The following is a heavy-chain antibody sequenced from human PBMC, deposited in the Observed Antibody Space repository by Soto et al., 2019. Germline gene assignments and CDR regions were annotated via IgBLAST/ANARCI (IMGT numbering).Heavy chain of an antibody. D-gene: IGHD3-10*01. V-gene: IGHV4-4*07. Sequence: SETLSLTCTVSGGSISSYYWSWIRQPAGKGLEWIGRIYTSGSTNYNPSLKSRVTMSVDTSKNQFSLKLSSVTAADTAVYYCERDEVIEDVSYYYYYGMDVWGQGTTVTVSS. CDR2: IYTSGST. CDR1: GGSISSYY. J-gene: IGHJ6*02. CDR3: ERDEVIEDVSYYYYYGMDV.